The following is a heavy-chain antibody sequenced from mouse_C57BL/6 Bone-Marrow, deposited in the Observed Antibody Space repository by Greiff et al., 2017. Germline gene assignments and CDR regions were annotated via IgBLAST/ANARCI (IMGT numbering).Heavy chain of an antibody. CDR3: ARENYYGKGRFAY. J-gene: IGHJ3*01. CDR2: INPSNGGT. Sequence: QVQLQQPGTELVKPGASVKLSCKASGYTFTSYWMHWVKQRPGQGLEWIGNINPSNGGTNYNEKFKSKATLTVDKSSSTAYMQLSSLTSGDSAVYYCARENYYGKGRFAYCGQGTLVTVSA. V-gene: IGHV1-53*01. CDR1: GYTFTSYW. D-gene: IGHD2-1*01.